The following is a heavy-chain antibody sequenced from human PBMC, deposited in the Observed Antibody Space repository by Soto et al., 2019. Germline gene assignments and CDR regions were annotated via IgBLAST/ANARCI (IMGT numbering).Heavy chain of an antibody. CDR3: AREEVGCSGGSCYSSRYAFDI. D-gene: IGHD2-15*01. V-gene: IGHV1-2*04. CDR2: INPNSGGT. CDR1: GYTFTGYY. Sequence: ASVKVSCKASGYTFTGYYMHWVRQAPGQGLGWMGWINPNSGGTNYAQKFQGWVTMTRDTSISTAYMELSRLRSDDTAVYYCAREEVGCSGGSCYSSRYAFDIWGQGTMVTVSS. J-gene: IGHJ3*02.